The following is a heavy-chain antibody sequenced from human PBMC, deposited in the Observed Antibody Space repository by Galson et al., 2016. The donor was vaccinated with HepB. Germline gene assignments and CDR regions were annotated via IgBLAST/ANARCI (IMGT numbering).Heavy chain of an antibody. CDR2: IYHSGST. CDR1: GGSISSSYW. Sequence: LSLTCAVSGGSISSSYWWCWVRQPPGKGLEWIGEIYHSGSTNYNPAIKSRVTISVDNSKNQISLKLTSVTAADTAVYYCVRDVLGAADWGQGTLVTVSS. V-gene: IGHV4-4*02. J-gene: IGHJ4*02. CDR3: VRDVLGAAD. D-gene: IGHD6-13*01.